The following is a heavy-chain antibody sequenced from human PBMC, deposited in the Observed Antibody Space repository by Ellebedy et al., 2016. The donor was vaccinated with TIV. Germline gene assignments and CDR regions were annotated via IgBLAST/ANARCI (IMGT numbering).Heavy chain of an antibody. CDR3: ARGLREAAGLSFDS. J-gene: IGHJ4*02. V-gene: IGHV3-20*04. D-gene: IGHD6-25*01. CDR1: GFTFEEHG. CDR2: INWTGATT. Sequence: PGGSLRLSCAASGFTFEEHGMTLVRQAPGKGLEWVSTINWTGATTGYVDSVKGRFTISRDSAKKSLYLQMNSLRVEDTGFYYCARGLREAAGLSFDSWGQGTLVIVSS.